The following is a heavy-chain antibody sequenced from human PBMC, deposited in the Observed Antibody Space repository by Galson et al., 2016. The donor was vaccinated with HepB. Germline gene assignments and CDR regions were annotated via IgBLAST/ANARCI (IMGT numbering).Heavy chain of an antibody. CDR1: GGSFRTYG. CDR2: IIPLFRTG. CDR3: AAIRSCGDDACFSNDAFDV. J-gene: IGHJ3*01. Sequence: SVKVSCKASGGSFRTYGLSWVRQAPGQGLEWMGGIIPLFRTGNYEQKFQGRLTVTADESTRTSYMELSSLRSEDTAVYDCAAIRSCGDDACFSNDAFDVLGQVTLVSVSP. V-gene: IGHV1-69*13. D-gene: IGHD2-21*01.